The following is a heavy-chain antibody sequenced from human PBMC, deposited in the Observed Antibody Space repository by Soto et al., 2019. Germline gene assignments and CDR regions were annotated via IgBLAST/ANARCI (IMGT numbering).Heavy chain of an antibody. V-gene: IGHV4-4*02. CDR1: GGSISSSNW. Sequence: QVQLQESGPGLVKPSGTLSLTCAVSGGSISSSNWWSWVRQSPGKGLEWIGEIYHSGSTNYNPSLKGGVTLSVDKSKNQFSRNLNSVPAADTAGYYCAREASNNPPCYFDYGGQGTLVTVSS. D-gene: IGHD4-4*01. CDR2: IYHSGST. J-gene: IGHJ4*02. CDR3: AREASNNPPCYFDY.